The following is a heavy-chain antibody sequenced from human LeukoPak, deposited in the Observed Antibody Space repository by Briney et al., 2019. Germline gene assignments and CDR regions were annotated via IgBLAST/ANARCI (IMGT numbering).Heavy chain of an antibody. CDR1: GGSISSSGYS. J-gene: IGHJ4*02. CDR2: ISSGGST. D-gene: IGHD3-22*01. CDR3: ARRSYDGSGYYYVDY. Sequence: SETLSLTCTVSGGSISSSGYSWGWIRQPPGKGLEWIGSISSGGSTHYIPSLKSRVIISVDTSKNQFSLKLSSVTAADTAVYYCARRSYDGSGYYYVDYWGQGTLVTVSS. V-gene: IGHV4-39*01.